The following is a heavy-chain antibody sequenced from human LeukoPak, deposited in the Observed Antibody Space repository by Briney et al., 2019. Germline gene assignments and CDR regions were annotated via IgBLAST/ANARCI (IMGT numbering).Heavy chain of an antibody. J-gene: IGHJ3*02. Sequence: SQTLFLTCTVSGGSISSGSYYWSWIRQPAGKGLEWIGRIYTSGSTNYNPSLKSRVTMSVDTSKNQFSLKLSSVTAADTAVYYCARGRPNYDFWSGYPPYDAFDIWGQGTMVTVSS. CDR3: ARGRPNYDFWSGYPPYDAFDI. V-gene: IGHV4-61*02. D-gene: IGHD3-3*01. CDR1: GGSISSGSYY. CDR2: IYTSGST.